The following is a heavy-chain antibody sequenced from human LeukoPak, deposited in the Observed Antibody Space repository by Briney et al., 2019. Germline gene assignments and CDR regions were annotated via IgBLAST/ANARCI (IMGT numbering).Heavy chain of an antibody. J-gene: IGHJ1*01. CDR3: ANFIAASATGFQH. Sequence: GGSLRLSCAASGITLSNYDMTWVRQALGKGLEWVSDIRGSGGTYYADSVKGRFTLSRDNAKNTLYLQMSSLRAEDTAVYYCANFIAASATGFQHWGQGTLVTVSS. D-gene: IGHD6-6*01. CDR1: GITLSNYD. V-gene: IGHV3-23*01. CDR2: IRGSGGT.